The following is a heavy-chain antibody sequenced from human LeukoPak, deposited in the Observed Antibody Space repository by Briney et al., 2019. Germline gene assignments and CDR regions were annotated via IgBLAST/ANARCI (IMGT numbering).Heavy chain of an antibody. CDR2: INPNSGGT. J-gene: IGHJ4*02. Sequence: ASVKLSCKASGYTFTGYYMHWLRQAPGQGPEWMGWINPNSGGTNYAQKFQGRVTMTRDTSISTAYMELSRLRSDDTAVYYCARGGGTAMVTFDYWGQGTLVTVSS. CDR3: ARGGGTAMVTFDY. V-gene: IGHV1-2*02. CDR1: GYTFTGYY. D-gene: IGHD5-18*01.